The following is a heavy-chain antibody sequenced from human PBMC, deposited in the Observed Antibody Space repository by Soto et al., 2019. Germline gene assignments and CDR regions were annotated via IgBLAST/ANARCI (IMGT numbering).Heavy chain of an antibody. V-gene: IGHV2-70*01. D-gene: IGHD2-2*01. CDR2: IDWDDDK. J-gene: IGHJ6*02. CDR3: ARIRGVSAAPYYYYGMDV. CDR1: GFSLSTSGMC. Sequence: SGPTLVNPTHTRTLTCTFSGFSLSTSGMCVSWIRQPPGKALEWLALIDWDDDKYYSTSLKTRLTISKDTSKNQVVLTMTNMDPVDTATYSCARIRGVSAAPYYYYGMDVWGQGTTVTVSS.